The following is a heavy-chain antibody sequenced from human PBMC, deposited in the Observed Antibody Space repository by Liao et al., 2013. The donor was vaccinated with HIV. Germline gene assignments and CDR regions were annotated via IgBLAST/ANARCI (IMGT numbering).Heavy chain of an antibody. J-gene: IGHJ5*02. Sequence: QVQLQESGPGLVKPSQTLSLTCTVSGGSISSGDYYWSWIRQPPGKGLEWIGYIYYSGSTYYNPSLKSRVTISVDTSKNQFSLKLSSVTAADTAVYYCARVHHPSPYSSSWYDNWFDPWGQGTLVTVSS. CDR2: IYYSGST. CDR3: ARVHHPSPYSSSWYDNWFDP. CDR1: GGSISSGDYY. D-gene: IGHD6-13*01. V-gene: IGHV4-30-4*08.